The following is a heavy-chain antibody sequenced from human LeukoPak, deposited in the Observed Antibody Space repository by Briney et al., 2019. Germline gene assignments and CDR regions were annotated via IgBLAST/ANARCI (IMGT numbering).Heavy chain of an antibody. CDR1: GFTFSTYG. Sequence: QTGGSLRLSCAASGFTFSTYGMHWVRQAPGKGLEWVALISYDGSNKYYADSMKGRFTISRDNSKNTLYLQMNSLRAEDTAVYYCARGGYHAYYLDYWGQGSLVTVSS. J-gene: IGHJ4*02. V-gene: IGHV3-30*03. CDR3: ARGGYHAYYLDY. D-gene: IGHD5-18*01. CDR2: ISYDGSNK.